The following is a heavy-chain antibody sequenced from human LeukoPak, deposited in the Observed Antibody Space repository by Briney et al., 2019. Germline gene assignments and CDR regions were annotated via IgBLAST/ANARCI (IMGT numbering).Heavy chain of an antibody. CDR3: ARVGGSYSLGY. V-gene: IGHV4-34*01. D-gene: IGHD1-26*01. CDR1: GGSFSGYY. Sequence: PSETLSLTCAVYGGSFSGYYWSWIRQPPGKGLEWIGEINHSGSTNYNPSLKGRVTISVDTSKNQFSLKLSSVTAADTAVYYCARVGGSYSLGYWGQGTLVTVSS. CDR2: INHSGST. J-gene: IGHJ4*02.